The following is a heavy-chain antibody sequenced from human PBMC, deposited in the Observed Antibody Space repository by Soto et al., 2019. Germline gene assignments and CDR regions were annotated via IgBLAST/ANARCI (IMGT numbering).Heavy chain of an antibody. CDR3: GGDYYDSSGYYQKVYY. Sequence: QVQLVQSGAEVKKPGSPVKVSCKASGGTFSSYAISWVRQAPGQGLEWMGGIIPIFGTANYAQKFQGRVTITADESTSTAYMELSSLRSEDTAVYYCGGDYYDSSGYYQKVYYWGQGTLVTVSS. J-gene: IGHJ4*02. CDR2: IIPIFGTA. D-gene: IGHD3-22*01. V-gene: IGHV1-69*01. CDR1: GGTFSSYA.